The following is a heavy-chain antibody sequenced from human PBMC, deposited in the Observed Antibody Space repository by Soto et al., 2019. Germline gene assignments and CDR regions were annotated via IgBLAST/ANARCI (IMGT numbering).Heavy chain of an antibody. D-gene: IGHD3-22*01. CDR3: ATDLFPGSSGWYY. Sequence: PGGSLRLSCAVSGFTFSNYWMNWVRQAPGKGLEWVASIKKDGSEMYYVDTVKGRFTISRDNAKKSVYLQMNSLRAEDTAVYYCATDLFPGSSGWYYWGQGTPVTVSS. V-gene: IGHV3-7*05. J-gene: IGHJ4*02. CDR1: GFTFSNYW. CDR2: IKKDGSEM.